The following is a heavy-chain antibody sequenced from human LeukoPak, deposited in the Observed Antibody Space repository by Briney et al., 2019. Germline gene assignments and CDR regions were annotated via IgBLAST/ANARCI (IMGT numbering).Heavy chain of an antibody. CDR1: GFTFSDYY. J-gene: IGHJ6*02. CDR3: AKGVAATYYYYGMDV. Sequence: GGSLRLSCAASGFTFSDYYMSWIRQAPGKGLEWVSYISSSGSTIYYADSVKGRFTISRDNAKNSLYLQMNSLRAEDTAVYYCAKGVAATYYYYGMDVWGQGTTVTVSS. CDR2: ISSSGSTI. V-gene: IGHV3-11*04. D-gene: IGHD2-15*01.